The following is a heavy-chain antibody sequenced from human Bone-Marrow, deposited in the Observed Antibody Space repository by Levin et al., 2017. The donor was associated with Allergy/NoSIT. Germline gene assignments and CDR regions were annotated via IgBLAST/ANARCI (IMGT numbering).Heavy chain of an antibody. D-gene: IGHD3-16*01. CDR1: GYSFTDYW. Sequence: GESLKISCQGSGYSFTDYWIGWVRQIPGEGLEWMGLIFPGDSDDRYSPSFQGQVSISVDKSLSTAYLQWSSLNASDTSIYYWAGGDWGTGHDAFEIWGQGTMVTVSS. J-gene: IGHJ3*02. CDR2: IFPGDSDD. V-gene: IGHV5-51*01. CDR3: AGGDWGTGHDAFEI.